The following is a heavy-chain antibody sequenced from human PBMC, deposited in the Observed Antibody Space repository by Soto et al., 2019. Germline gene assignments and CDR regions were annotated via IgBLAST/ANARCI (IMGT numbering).Heavy chain of an antibody. J-gene: IGHJ4*02. CDR3: ARGSYYYDSSGSEAGYFDY. V-gene: IGHV1-69*01. CDR1: GGTFSSYA. D-gene: IGHD3-22*01. CDR2: IIPIFGTA. Sequence: QVQLVQSGAEVKKPGSSVKVSCKASGGTFSSYAISWVRQAPGQGLEWMGGIIPIFGTANYAQKFQGRVTITADESTITAYMELSSLRSEDTAVYYCARGSYYYDSSGSEAGYFDYWGQGTLVTVSS.